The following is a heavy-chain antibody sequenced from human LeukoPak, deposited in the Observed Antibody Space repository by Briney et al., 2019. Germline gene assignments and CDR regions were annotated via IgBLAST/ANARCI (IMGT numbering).Heavy chain of an antibody. J-gene: IGHJ3*02. CDR3: ARVGGMTTINNAAFDI. Sequence: SETLSLTCAVSGGSISSGGYSWSWIRQPPGKGLEWIGYIYHSGSTYYNPSLKSRVTISVDRSKNQFSPKLTSVTAADTAIYYCARVGGMTTINNAAFDIWGQGTMVTVSS. CDR1: GGSISSGGYS. V-gene: IGHV4-30-2*01. D-gene: IGHD4-4*01. CDR2: IYHSGST.